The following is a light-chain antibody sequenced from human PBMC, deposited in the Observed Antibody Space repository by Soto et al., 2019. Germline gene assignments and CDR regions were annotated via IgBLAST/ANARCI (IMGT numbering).Light chain of an antibody. CDR3: LQYGSSPRT. CDR1: HSVTGIY. J-gene: IGKJ1*01. Sequence: EIVLTQSPGSVSLSPGESATLSCRASHSVTGIYFAWFQQKRGQAPRLLVYGVSTRAPGIPARFSGSGSETDFTLTISRLEPEDSAVYYCLQYGSSPRTFGQGTKVEI. V-gene: IGKV3-20*01. CDR2: GVS.